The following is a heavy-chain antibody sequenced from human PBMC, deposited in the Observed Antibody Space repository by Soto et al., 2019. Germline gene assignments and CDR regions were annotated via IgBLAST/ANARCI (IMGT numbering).Heavy chain of an antibody. CDR3: ARGSKGWWLSMDV. D-gene: IGHD2-15*01. V-gene: IGHV1-69*01. J-gene: IGHJ6*02. CDR2: IITIFGTA. Sequence: QVQLVQSGDEVKKPGSSLKVSCKASGGTFSSYAISWVRQAPGQGLEWMGGIITIFGTANYAQKFQGRVTITAYESTRTAYMELRSLRSEDTSVYYCARGSKGWWLSMDVWGQGTTVTVSS. CDR1: GGTFSSYA.